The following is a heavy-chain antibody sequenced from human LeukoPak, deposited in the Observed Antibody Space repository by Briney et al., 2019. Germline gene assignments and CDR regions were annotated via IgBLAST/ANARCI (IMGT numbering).Heavy chain of an antibody. CDR2: IIPIFGTA. D-gene: IGHD3-3*01. V-gene: IGHV1-69*01. J-gene: IGHJ5*02. CDR3: ARGLTYYDFWSGSNGFDP. Sequence: SVKVSCKASGGTFSSYAISWVRQAPGQGLEWMGGIIPIFGTANYAQKFQGRVTITADESTSTAYMELSGLRSEDTAVYYCARGLTYYDFWSGSNGFDPWGQGTLVTVSS. CDR1: GGTFSSYA.